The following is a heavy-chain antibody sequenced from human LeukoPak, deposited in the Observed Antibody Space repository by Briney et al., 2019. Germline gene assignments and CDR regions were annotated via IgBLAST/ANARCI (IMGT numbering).Heavy chain of an antibody. CDR1: GFTFNTYA. Sequence: GGSLRLSCAVSGFTFNTYAMHWVRQAPGKGLEWVAVMSYDGRDIHYADSVKGRFTISRDNSKNTLYLQMNSLRAEDTAVYYCAKGLTSGYRYAFDIWGQGTMVTVSS. V-gene: IGHV3-30*04. CDR2: MSYDGRDI. J-gene: IGHJ3*02. CDR3: AKGLTSGYRYAFDI. D-gene: IGHD3-22*01.